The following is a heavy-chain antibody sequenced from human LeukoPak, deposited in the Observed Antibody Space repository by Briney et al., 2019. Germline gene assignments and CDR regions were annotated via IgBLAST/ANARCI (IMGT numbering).Heavy chain of an antibody. J-gene: IGHJ4*02. V-gene: IGHV3-53*01. D-gene: IGHD6-19*01. CDR1: GFTVSSNN. CDR3: ARDSIAVAGRDY. Sequence: PGGSLRLSCAASGFTVSSNNMSWVRQTPGKGLEWVSVIYSGGNTYYADSVKGRFTISRDNSKNTLYLQMNSLRAEDTAVYYCARDSIAVAGRDYWGQGTLVTVSS. CDR2: IYSGGNT.